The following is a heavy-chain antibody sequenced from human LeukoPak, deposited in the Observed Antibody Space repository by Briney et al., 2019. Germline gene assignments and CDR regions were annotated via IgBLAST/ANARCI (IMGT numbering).Heavy chain of an antibody. CDR3: ARGYCSSTSCYSRWFDP. CDR2: IYTSGST. V-gene: IGHV4-4*07. Sequence: SETLSLTCTVSGGSISSYYWSWIRQPPGKGLEWIGRIYTSGSTNYNPSLKSRVTMSVDTSKNQFSLKLSSVTAADTAVYYCARGYCSSTSCYSRWFDPWGQGTLVTVSS. J-gene: IGHJ5*02. CDR1: GGSISSYY. D-gene: IGHD2-2*01.